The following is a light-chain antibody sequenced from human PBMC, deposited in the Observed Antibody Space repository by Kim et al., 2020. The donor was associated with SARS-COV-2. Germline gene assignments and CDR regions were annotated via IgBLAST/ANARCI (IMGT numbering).Light chain of an antibody. V-gene: IGLV1-44*01. Sequence: GPRVTISCSGRSSNIGSNTVNWYQQLPGTAPKPLIYSNNQRPSGVPDRFSGSKSGTSASLAISGLQSEDEADYYCAAWDDSLNGRVFGGGTKLTVL. CDR2: SNN. J-gene: IGLJ3*02. CDR3: AAWDDSLNGRV. CDR1: SSNIGSNT.